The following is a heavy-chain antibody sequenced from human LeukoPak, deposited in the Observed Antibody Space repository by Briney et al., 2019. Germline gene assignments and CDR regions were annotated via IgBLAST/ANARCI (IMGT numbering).Heavy chain of an antibody. J-gene: IGHJ4*02. Sequence: PGGSLRLSCTASGLTLGGYDMHGVRQTTGEGLEWVAAVSSGHHAFYAGSVKGRFTVSREDAKNSLYLQMNSLRAGDTAVYYCVREARGYHYTYFDYWGQGSLVTVSS. V-gene: IGHV3-13*01. CDR2: VSSGHHA. D-gene: IGHD5-18*01. CDR1: GLTLGGYD. CDR3: VREARGYHYTYFDY.